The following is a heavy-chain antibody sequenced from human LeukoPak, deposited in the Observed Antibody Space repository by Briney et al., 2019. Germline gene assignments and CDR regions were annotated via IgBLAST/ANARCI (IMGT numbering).Heavy chain of an antibody. CDR3: ARDLGLPVTGTHPYNWFDP. D-gene: IGHD1-20*01. V-gene: IGHV4-4*07. CDR2: IYTSGST. J-gene: IGHJ5*02. Sequence: SETLSLTCAVYGGSFSGYYWSWIRQPAGKGLEWIGRIYTSGSTNYNPSLKSRVTMSVDTSKNQFSLKLSSVTAADTAVYYCARDLGLPVTGTHPYNWFDPWGQGTLVTVSS. CDR1: GGSFSGYY.